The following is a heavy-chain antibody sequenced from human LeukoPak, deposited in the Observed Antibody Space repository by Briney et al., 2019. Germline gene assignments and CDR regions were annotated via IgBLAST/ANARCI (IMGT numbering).Heavy chain of an antibody. CDR2: INPSGGST. CDR1: GYTFTCYY. V-gene: IGHV1-46*01. J-gene: IGHJ4*02. D-gene: IGHD6-19*01. Sequence: ASVKVSCKASGYTFTCYYMHWVRQAPGQGLEWMGIINPSGGSTSYAQKFQGRVTMTRDMSTSTVYMELSSLRSEDTAVYYCARYLWQWLDETGGLDYWSQGTLVTVSS. CDR3: ARYLWQWLDETGGLDY.